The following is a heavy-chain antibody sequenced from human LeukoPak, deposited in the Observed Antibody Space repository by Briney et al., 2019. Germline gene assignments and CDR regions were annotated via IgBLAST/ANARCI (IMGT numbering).Heavy chain of an antibody. CDR3: AKPYGITGTDDY. CDR2: ISYDGSNK. CDR1: GFTFSTYA. D-gene: IGHD1-20*01. J-gene: IGHJ4*02. Sequence: GGSLRLSCAASGFTFSTYAMHWVRQGPGKGLEWVAVISYDGSNKYYADSVKGRFTISRDNSKNTLYLQMNSLRAEDTAVYYCAKPYGITGTDDYWGQGTLVIVSS. V-gene: IGHV3-30*04.